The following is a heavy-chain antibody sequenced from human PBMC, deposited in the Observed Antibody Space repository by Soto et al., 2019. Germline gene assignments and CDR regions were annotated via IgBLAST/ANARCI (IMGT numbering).Heavy chain of an antibody. CDR2: ISPYNSDT. J-gene: IGHJ4*02. V-gene: IGHV1-18*01. CDR3: AKTTNHGPRGHFDS. Sequence: QVQLVQSGAEVKRPGASVKVSCKASGYSFTYYGISWVRQAPGQGLEWLGWISPYNSDTNFAPRLQDRVTMTTDTSSSTAYMELRSLKSNDTAVYFCAKTTNHGPRGHFDSWGQGILVTVSS. CDR1: GYSFTYYG.